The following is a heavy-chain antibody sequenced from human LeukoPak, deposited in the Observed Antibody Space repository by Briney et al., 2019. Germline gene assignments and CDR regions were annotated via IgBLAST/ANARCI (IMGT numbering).Heavy chain of an antibody. Sequence: SETLSLTCTVSGGSISSGDYYWRWIRQPPGRGLEWIGYIYYSGSTYYNPSLKSRVTIPVDTSKNQFSLKLSSVTAADTAVYYCARARREMATLIFDYWGQGTLVTVSS. CDR3: ARARREMATLIFDY. CDR1: GGSISSGDYY. D-gene: IGHD5-24*01. J-gene: IGHJ4*02. V-gene: IGHV4-30-4*01. CDR2: IYYSGST.